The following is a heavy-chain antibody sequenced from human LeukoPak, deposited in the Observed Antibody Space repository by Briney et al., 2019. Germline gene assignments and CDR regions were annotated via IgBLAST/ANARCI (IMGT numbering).Heavy chain of an antibody. CDR3: ARDHEW. J-gene: IGHJ1*01. CDR1: GFTFRKHW. Sequence: GGSLRLSCTAAGFTFRKHWMSWVRQAIGKGLECVAKIKEDGSEKHYVDSVRGRFTISRDNARNSLYLQMNNLRADDTAVYYCARDHEWGGQGTLVTVSS. D-gene: IGHD1-26*01. CDR2: IKEDGSEK. V-gene: IGHV3-7*01.